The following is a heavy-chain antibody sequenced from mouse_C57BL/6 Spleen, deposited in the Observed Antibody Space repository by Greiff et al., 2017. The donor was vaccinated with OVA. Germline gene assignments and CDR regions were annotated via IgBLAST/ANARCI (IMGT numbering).Heavy chain of an antibody. V-gene: IGHV1-83*01. D-gene: IGHD2-3*01. CDR3: RKGGWLLRLNAMDY. J-gene: IGHJ4*01. CDR1: YTFTDYYM. CDR2: YPGSGNTY. Sequence: VQLQQSGPELVKPGASVKMSCKASGYTFTDYYMHWVKQKPGKGLEWIGEIYPGSGNTYYNEKFKGKATLTADTSSSTAYMQLSSLTSEDSAVYFCARKGGWLLRLNAMDYWGQGTSVTVSS.